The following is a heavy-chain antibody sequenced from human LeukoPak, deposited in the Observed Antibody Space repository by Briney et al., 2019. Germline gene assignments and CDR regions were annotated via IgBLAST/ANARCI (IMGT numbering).Heavy chain of an antibody. V-gene: IGHV3-23*01. CDR2: ISGSGGST. Sequence: GGSLRLSCAASGFTFSSYAMSWVRQAPGKGLEWVSDISGSGGSTYYADSVKGRFTISRDNSKNTLYLQMNSLRAEDTAVYYCAKALDYDDYNHPFDYWGQGTLVTVSS. CDR1: GFTFSSYA. J-gene: IGHJ4*02. CDR3: AKALDYDDYNHPFDY. D-gene: IGHD4-17*01.